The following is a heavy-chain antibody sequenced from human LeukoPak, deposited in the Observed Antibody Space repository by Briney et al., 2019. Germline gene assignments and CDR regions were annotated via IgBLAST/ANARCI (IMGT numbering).Heavy chain of an antibody. J-gene: IGHJ6*03. CDR1: GFTFSSYW. CDR2: IKQDGSEK. Sequence: PGGSLRLSCAASGFTFSSYWMSWVRQAPGKGLEWVANIKQDGSEKYYVDSVKGRFTISRDNAKNSLYLQMNSLRAEDTAVYYCARDKSYYYYYMDVWGKGTTVTVSS. V-gene: IGHV3-7*01. CDR3: ARDKSYYYYYMDV.